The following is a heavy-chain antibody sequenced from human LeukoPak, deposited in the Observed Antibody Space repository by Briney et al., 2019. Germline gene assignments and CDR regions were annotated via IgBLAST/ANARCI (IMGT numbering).Heavy chain of an antibody. CDR3: ARDGKAKNDY. Sequence: PGGSLRLSCAASGFIFSRFGMQWVRQAPGKGLEYVSGMDDIGANIFYADSVKGRFIMSRDNSRDTLYLQMGSLRPEDTAVYYCARDGKAKNDYWGQGTLVTVST. CDR2: MDDIGANI. V-gene: IGHV3-64*02. CDR1: GFIFSRFG. J-gene: IGHJ4*02. D-gene: IGHD1-26*01.